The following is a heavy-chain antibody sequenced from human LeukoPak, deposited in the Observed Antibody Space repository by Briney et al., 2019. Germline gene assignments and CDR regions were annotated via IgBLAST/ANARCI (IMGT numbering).Heavy chain of an antibody. CDR3: AKDFDYVYGMDV. Sequence: GGSLRLSCAASGFTFSSYAMSRVRQAPGKGLECVSANSGSGGSPYYADSAKGRFTISRDNSKNTLYLQMNSLRAEDTAVYYCAKDFDYVYGMDVWGQGTTVTVSS. J-gene: IGHJ6*02. D-gene: IGHD3-3*01. V-gene: IGHV3-23*01. CDR2: NSGSGGSP. CDR1: GFTFSSYA.